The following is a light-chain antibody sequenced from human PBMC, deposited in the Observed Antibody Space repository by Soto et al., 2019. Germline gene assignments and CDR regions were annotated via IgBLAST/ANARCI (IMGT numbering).Light chain of an antibody. CDR2: LEGSGSY. CDR3: ETWDTNVVV. J-gene: IGLJ2*01. V-gene: IGLV4-60*02. Sequence: QLVLTQSSSASASLGSSVNLTCTLSSGHSTYIIAWHQQQPGKAPRYLMKLEGSGSYNKGSGIPHRFSGSSSGADRYLTISNLQFEDEADYYCETWDTNVVVFGGGTKVTVL. CDR1: SGHSTYI.